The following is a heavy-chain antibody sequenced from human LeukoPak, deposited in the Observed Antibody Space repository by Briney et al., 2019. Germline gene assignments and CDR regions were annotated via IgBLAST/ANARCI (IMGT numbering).Heavy chain of an antibody. CDR2: INHSGST. V-gene: IGHV4-39*07. Sequence: SETLSLTCTVSGGSISSSSYYWGWIRQPPGKGLEWIGEINHSGSTNYNPSLKSRVTISVDTSKNQFSLKLSSVTAADTAVYYCARAPPNYDSRGLPSCYMDVWGKGTTVTVSS. J-gene: IGHJ6*03. D-gene: IGHD3-22*01. CDR3: ARAPPNYDSRGLPSCYMDV. CDR1: GGSISSSSYY.